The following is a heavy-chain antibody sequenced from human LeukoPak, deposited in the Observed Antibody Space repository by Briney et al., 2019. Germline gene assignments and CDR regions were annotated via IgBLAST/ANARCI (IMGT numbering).Heavy chain of an antibody. CDR3: ARGQAVAGTKGNWFDP. CDR2: ISSSSSYI. CDR1: GFTFSSYS. D-gene: IGHD6-19*01. V-gene: IGHV3-21*01. Sequence: GSLRLSCAASGFTFSSYSMNWVRQAPGKWLEWVSSISSSSSYIYYADSVKGRFTISRDNAKNSLCLQMNSLRAEDTAVYYCARGQAVAGTKGNWFDPWGQGTLVTVSS. J-gene: IGHJ5*02.